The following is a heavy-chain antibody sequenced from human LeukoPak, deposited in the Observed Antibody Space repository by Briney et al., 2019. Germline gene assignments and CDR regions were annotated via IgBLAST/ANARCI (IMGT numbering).Heavy chain of an antibody. CDR3: ATDPRIVGATILEFDP. J-gene: IGHJ5*02. Sequence: ASVKVSCKVSGYTLTELSMHWVRQAPGKGLEWMGGFDPEDGETIYAQKFQGRVTMTEDTSTDTAYMELSSLRSEDTAVYYCATDPRIVGATILEFDPWGRGTLVTVSS. V-gene: IGHV1-24*01. CDR2: FDPEDGET. CDR1: GYTLTELS. D-gene: IGHD1-26*01.